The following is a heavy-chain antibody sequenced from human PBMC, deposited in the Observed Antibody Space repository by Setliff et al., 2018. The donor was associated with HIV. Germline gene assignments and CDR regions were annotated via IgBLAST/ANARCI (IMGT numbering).Heavy chain of an antibody. CDR3: ARDATRGGDMDV. V-gene: IGHV3-7*01. Sequence: GGSLRLSCAASGFSFSSYWMSWVRQAPGKGLEWVANIKQDGSEKYYVDSVRGRFTISRVNAKNSLYLQMNSLRAEDTAVYYCARDATRGGDMDVWAKGTTVTVSS. CDR2: IKQDGSEK. CDR1: GFSFSSYW. J-gene: IGHJ6*03. D-gene: IGHD2-15*01.